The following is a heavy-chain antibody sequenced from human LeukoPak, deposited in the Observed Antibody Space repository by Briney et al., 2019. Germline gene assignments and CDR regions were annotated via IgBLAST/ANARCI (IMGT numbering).Heavy chain of an antibody. V-gene: IGHV1-8*03. D-gene: IGHD6-19*01. J-gene: IGHJ6*03. CDR3: ARVLPRWLGHYYYYYMDV. CDR1: GYTFTGYY. CDR2: MNPNSGNT. Sequence: ASVKVSCKASGYTFTGYYMHWVRQATGQGLEWMGWMNPNSGNTGYAQKFQGRVTITRNTSISTAYMELSSLRSEDTAVYYCARVLPRWLGHYYYYYMDVWGKGTTVTVSS.